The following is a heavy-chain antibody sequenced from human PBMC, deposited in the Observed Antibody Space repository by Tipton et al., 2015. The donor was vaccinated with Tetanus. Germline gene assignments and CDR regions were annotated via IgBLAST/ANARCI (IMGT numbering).Heavy chain of an antibody. V-gene: IGHV1-2*02. CDR1: GYTFTDYY. D-gene: IGHD1-1*01. CDR3: ARERHLDY. Sequence: QSGPEVKKPGASVKVSCKASGYTFTDYYMHWVRQAPGQGLEWMGWINPNSGATNYAQKFQGRVIMTRDTSISTAYMELSSLRSDDTAVYYCARERHLDYWGQGTLVTVSS. J-gene: IGHJ4*02. CDR2: INPNSGAT.